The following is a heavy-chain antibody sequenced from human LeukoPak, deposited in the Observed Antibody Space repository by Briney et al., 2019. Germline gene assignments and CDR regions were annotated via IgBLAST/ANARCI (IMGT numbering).Heavy chain of an antibody. J-gene: IGHJ4*02. CDR3: AGSLTTLTYEGY. V-gene: IGHV3-11*06. D-gene: IGHD1-1*01. Sequence: GGSLRLSCAASGFTFSDYYMSWIRQAPGKGLEWVSYISSSSSYTNYADSVKGRFTISRDNAKNSLFLQMNSLRAEDTAIYYCAGSLTTLTYEGYWGQGTLVTVSS. CDR2: ISSSSSYT. CDR1: GFTFSDYY.